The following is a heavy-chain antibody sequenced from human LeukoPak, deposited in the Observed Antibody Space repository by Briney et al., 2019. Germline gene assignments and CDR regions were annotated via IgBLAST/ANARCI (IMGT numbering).Heavy chain of an antibody. D-gene: IGHD5-12*01. CDR1: GFTFSSYS. CDR2: ISSSSSYI. CDR3: ARDDIRGYDFFDY. V-gene: IGHV3-21*04. Sequence: GGSLRLSCAASGFTFSSYSMNWVRQAPGKGLEWVSSISSSSSYIYYADSVKGRFTISRDNAKNSLYLQMNSLRAEDTAVYYCARDDIRGYDFFDYWGQGTLVTVSS. J-gene: IGHJ4*02.